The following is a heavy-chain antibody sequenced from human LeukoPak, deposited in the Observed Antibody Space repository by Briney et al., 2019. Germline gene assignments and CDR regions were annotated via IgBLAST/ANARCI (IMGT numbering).Heavy chain of an antibody. J-gene: IGHJ4*02. V-gene: IGHV4-34*01. CDR1: GGSFSGYY. Sequence: SETLSLTCAVYGGSFSGYYWSWIRQPPGKGLEWIGEINHSGSTNYNPSLKSRVTISVDTSKNQFSLKLSSVTAADTAVYYCARHGRDGYFDYWGQGTLVTVSS. CDR3: ARHGRDGYFDY. CDR2: INHSGST. D-gene: IGHD1-26*01.